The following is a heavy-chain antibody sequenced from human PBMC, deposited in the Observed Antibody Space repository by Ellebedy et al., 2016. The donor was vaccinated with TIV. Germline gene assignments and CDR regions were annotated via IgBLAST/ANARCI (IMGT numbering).Heavy chain of an antibody. V-gene: IGHV1-24*01. J-gene: IGHJ5*02. CDR1: GYTLTELS. D-gene: IGHD3-10*01. Sequence: AASVKVSCKVSGYTLTELSIHWVRQAPGKGLEWMGGFDPEEGETIYAQKFQGRVTMTEDTSTDTAYMELSSLRSEDTAVYYCVRYYGSGSHYTDWFDPWGQGTLVTVSS. CDR2: FDPEEGET. CDR3: VRYYGSGSHYTDWFDP.